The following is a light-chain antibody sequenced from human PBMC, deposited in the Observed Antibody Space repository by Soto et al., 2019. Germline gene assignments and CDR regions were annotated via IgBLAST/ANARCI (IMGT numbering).Light chain of an antibody. CDR1: SSNIGSNT. J-gene: IGLJ1*01. Sequence: QSVLTQPSSASGTPGQRVTISCSGSSSNIGSNTVNWYQQLPGTAPKLLIYTNNERPSGVPDRFSGSKSDTSASLAISGLQSEDEADYYCAAWDDSLKGYVFGTGTKLTVL. CDR3: AAWDDSLKGYV. V-gene: IGLV1-44*01. CDR2: TNN.